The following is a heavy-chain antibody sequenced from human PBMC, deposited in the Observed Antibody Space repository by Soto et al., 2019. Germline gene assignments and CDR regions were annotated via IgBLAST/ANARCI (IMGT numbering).Heavy chain of an antibody. CDR1: GGTFSSYT. D-gene: IGHD3-10*01. V-gene: IGHV1-69*01. CDR2: IIPIFGTA. J-gene: IGHJ4*02. CDR3: ARSGFGYGSGSYADY. Sequence: QVQVLQSGAEVKKPGSSVKVSCKASGGTFSSYTISWVRQAPGQGLEWMGGIIPIFGTANYAQKFQGRVTITADESTSTAYMELSSLRSEDTAVYYCARSGFGYGSGSYADYWGQGTLVTVSS.